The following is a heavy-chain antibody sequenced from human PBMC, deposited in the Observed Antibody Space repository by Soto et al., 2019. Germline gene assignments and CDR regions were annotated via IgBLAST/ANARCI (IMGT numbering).Heavy chain of an antibody. CDR3: AKGLRYYYYYGMDV. CDR2: ISGSGGST. Sequence: PGGSLRLSCAASGFTFSSYAMSWVRQAPGKGLEWVSAISGSGGSTYYADSVKGRFTISRDNSKNTLYLQMNSLRAEDTAVYYCAKGLRYYYYYGMDVWGQGTKVTVSS. CDR1: GFTFSSYA. J-gene: IGHJ6*02. D-gene: IGHD4-17*01. V-gene: IGHV3-23*01.